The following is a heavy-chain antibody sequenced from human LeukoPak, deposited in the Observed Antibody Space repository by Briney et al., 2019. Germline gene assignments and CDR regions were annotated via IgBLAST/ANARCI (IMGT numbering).Heavy chain of an antibody. Sequence: PSETLSLTCTVSGGSISSHYWSWIRQPPGKGLEWIGYIYYSGSTNYNPSLKSRVTISVDTSKNQFSLKLSSVTAADTAVYYCARAKNHYDSSGYYPLDYWGQGTLVTVSS. CDR2: IYYSGST. CDR1: GGSISSHY. V-gene: IGHV4-59*11. D-gene: IGHD3-22*01. J-gene: IGHJ4*02. CDR3: ARAKNHYDSSGYYPLDY.